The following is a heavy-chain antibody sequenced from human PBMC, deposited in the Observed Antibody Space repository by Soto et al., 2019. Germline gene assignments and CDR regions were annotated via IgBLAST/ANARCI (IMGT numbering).Heavy chain of an antibody. Sequence: QVQLQESGPGLVKPSETLSLTCTVSGGSISSYYWSWIRQPPGKGLEWIGYIYYSGSTNYNPSLKSRVPLSVDTSKNQFSLKLSSVTAADTAVYSCARHTSYSGYVGYFDYWGQGTLVTVSS. CDR1: GGSISSYY. CDR3: ARHTSYSGYVGYFDY. CDR2: IYYSGST. J-gene: IGHJ4*02. V-gene: IGHV4-59*08. D-gene: IGHD5-12*01.